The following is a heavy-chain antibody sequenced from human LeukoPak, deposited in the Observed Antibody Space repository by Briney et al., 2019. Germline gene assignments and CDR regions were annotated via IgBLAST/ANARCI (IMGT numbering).Heavy chain of an antibody. CDR1: GFTFSDHY. CDR3: ARALGIVGAVYFDY. CDR2: ISSSGSTI. D-gene: IGHD1-26*01. V-gene: IGHV3-11*01. J-gene: IGHJ4*02. Sequence: GGSPRLSCAASGFTFSDHYMSWIRQAPGKGLEWVSYISSSGSTIYYADSVKGRFTISRDNAKNSLYLQMNSLRAEDTAVYYCARALGIVGAVYFDYWGQGTLVTVSS.